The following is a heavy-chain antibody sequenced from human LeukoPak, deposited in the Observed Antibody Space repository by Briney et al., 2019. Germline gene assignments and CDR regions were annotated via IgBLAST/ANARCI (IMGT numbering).Heavy chain of an antibody. Sequence: GGPLRLSCAASGFTFSSYAMSWVRQAPGKGLEWVSAISGSGGSTYYADSVKGRFTISRDNSKNTLYLQMNSLRAEDTAVYYCAKDPKSYYGSGGYPYYFDYWGQGTLVTVSS. CDR1: GFTFSSYA. CDR3: AKDPKSYYGSGGYPYYFDY. V-gene: IGHV3-23*01. D-gene: IGHD3-10*01. CDR2: ISGSGGST. J-gene: IGHJ4*02.